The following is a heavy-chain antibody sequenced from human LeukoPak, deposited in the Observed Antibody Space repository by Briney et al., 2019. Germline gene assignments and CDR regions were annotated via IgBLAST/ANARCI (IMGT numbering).Heavy chain of an antibody. J-gene: IGHJ5*02. CDR1: GGAFSSANW. D-gene: IGHD2-21*01. CDR3: ARHIATPGTRGFDP. CDR2: IYLGGKT. Sequence: SGSLSLTCAVSGGAFSSANWGSLVRQPPGKGLEWIGEIYLGGKTNYNPSLKSRVTISIDTSKNQFSLKLISVTAADTALYYCARHIATPGTRGFDPWGQGTLVTVPS. V-gene: IGHV4-4*02.